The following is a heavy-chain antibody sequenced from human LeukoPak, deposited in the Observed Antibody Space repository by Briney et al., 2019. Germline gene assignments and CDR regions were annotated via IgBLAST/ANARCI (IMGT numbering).Heavy chain of an antibody. D-gene: IGHD3-22*01. J-gene: IGHJ6*02. CDR3: ARDQGVVVHGKYHYYGMDV. V-gene: IGHV3-30*03. CDR2: ISYDGSSK. CDR1: GFTFSSYG. Sequence: GRSLRLSCAASGFTFSSYGIHWVRQAPGKGLEWVAAISYDGSSKYYADSVKGRFTISRDNSKNTLCLQMNSLRAEDTAVYYCARDQGVVVHGKYHYYGMDVWGQGTTVTVSS.